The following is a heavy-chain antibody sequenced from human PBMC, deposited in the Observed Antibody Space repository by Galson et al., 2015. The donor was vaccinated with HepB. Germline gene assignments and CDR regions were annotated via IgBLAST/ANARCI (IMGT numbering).Heavy chain of an antibody. V-gene: IGHV3-30*18. CDR3: AKMTGLGY. CDR1: GFTFSSYG. CDR2: ISYDGSNK. D-gene: IGHD3-9*01. Sequence: SLRLSCAASGFTFSSYGMHWVRQAPGKGLEWVAVISYDGSNKYYADSVKGRFTISRDNSKNTLYLQMNSLRAEDTAVYYCAKMTGLGYWGRGTLVTVSS. J-gene: IGHJ4*02.